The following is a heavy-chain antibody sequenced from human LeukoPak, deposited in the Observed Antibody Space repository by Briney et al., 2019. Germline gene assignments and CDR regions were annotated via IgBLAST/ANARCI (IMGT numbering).Heavy chain of an antibody. D-gene: IGHD3-3*01. V-gene: IGHV4-59*01. CDR2: IYYSGST. Sequence: GSLRLSCAASGFTFSSYAMSWVRQAPGKGLEWIGYIYYSGSTNYNPSLKSRVTISVDTSKNQFSLKLSSVTAADTAVYYCARAVWSGYYPYYYYYGMDVWGQGTTVTVSS. J-gene: IGHJ6*02. CDR3: ARAVWSGYYPYYYYYGMDV. CDR1: GFTFSSYA.